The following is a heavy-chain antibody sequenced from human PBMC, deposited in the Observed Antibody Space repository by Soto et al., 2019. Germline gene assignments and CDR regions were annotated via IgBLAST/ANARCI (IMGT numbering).Heavy chain of an antibody. J-gene: IGHJ4*02. Sequence: PSETLSLTCTVSGDSISSYYWSWIRQPPGKGLEWIGYIYYSGSTNYNPSLKSRVTIPVDTSKNQFSLKLSSVTAADTAVYYCARRIEGYFDYWGQGALVTVSS. CDR3: ARRIEGYFDY. CDR2: IYYSGST. V-gene: IGHV4-59*01. CDR1: GDSISSYY.